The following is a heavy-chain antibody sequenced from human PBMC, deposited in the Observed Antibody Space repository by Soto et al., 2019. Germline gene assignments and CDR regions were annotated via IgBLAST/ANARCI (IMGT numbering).Heavy chain of an antibody. D-gene: IGHD5-18*01. CDR3: ARVTADDYYYYYKMDV. CDR2: IAAYNGNT. Sequence: QVQLVQSGTEVKKPGASVKVSCKASGYTFTNYALGWVRQAPGQGLEWVGWIAAYNGNTNYAQKVQGRVTMTTDTSTSTAYMELRNLRSDDTAVYYCARVTADDYYYYYKMDVWGQGTAVTVSS. V-gene: IGHV1-18*01. J-gene: IGHJ6*02. CDR1: GYTFTNYA.